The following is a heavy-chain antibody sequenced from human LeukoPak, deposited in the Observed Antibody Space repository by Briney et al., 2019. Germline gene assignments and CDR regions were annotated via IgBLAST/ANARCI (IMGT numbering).Heavy chain of an antibody. CDR2: IYSGGGT. CDR3: ARGGPYDILTGYYSYYFDY. CDR1: GFTVSSNY. J-gene: IGHJ4*02. V-gene: IGHV3-53*05. Sequence: GGSLRLSCAASGFTVSSNYMSWVRQAPGKGLEWVSVIYSGGGTYYADSVKGRFTISRDSSKNTLYLQMNSLRAEDTAVYYCARGGPYDILTGYYSYYFDYWGQGTLVTVSS. D-gene: IGHD3-9*01.